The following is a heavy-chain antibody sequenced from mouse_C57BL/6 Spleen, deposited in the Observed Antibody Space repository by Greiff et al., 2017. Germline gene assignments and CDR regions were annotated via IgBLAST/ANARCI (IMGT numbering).Heavy chain of an antibody. CDR2: ISNLADSI. V-gene: IGHV5-15*01. D-gene: IGHD2-4*01. Sequence: EVQRVESGGGLVQPGGSLKFSCAASGFTFSDYGMAWVRQAPRKGPEWVTFISNLADSIYYTDTVTGRFTIFRENAKNTLYLEMSSLRSEDTSMYYCATYDHGGGFAYWGQGTLVTVSA. J-gene: IGHJ3*01. CDR3: ATYDHGGGFAY. CDR1: GFTFSDYG.